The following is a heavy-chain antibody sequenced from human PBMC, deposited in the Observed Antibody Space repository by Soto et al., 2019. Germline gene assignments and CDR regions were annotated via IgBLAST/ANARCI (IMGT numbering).Heavy chain of an antibody. CDR2: IYYSGST. D-gene: IGHD1-1*01. J-gene: IGHJ4*02. CDR3: ARRYPYFDY. V-gene: IGHV4-39*01. Sequence: QLQLQESGPGLVKPSETLSLTCTVSGGSISGSSYYWGWIRQPPGKGLEWIGSIYYSGSTYYNPSLKRRVTISVATSKNQFSLKLSSVTAADTAVYYCARRYPYFDYWGQETLVTVSS. CDR1: GGSISGSSYY.